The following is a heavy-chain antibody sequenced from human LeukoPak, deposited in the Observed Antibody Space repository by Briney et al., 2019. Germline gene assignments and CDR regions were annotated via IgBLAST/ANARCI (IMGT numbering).Heavy chain of an antibody. V-gene: IGHV3-48*01. CDR1: GFTFSSYI. J-gene: IGHJ4*02. CDR3: ARDLDSTPSDY. CDR2: IIRSSSAI. D-gene: IGHD2-2*01. Sequence: GGCLRLSCAASGFTFSSYIRNWVRQARRKGVEWVSYIIRSSSAIYYADSVKGRFTISRDNAKNSLYLQMNSLRPEDTAVYYCARDLDSTPSDYWGQGTLVTVSS.